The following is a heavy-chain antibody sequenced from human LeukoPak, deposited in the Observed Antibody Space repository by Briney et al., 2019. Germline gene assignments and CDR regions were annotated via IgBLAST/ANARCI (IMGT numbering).Heavy chain of an antibody. Sequence: PRASVKVSCKASGYSFTSNGISWVRQVPGQGLEWMGWISGYNGNTQYAQKFQGRVTMTTDTSTSTAYMELRSLISDDTAIHYCARDPMDLYSEVRYDYWGQGTLVTVSS. CDR2: ISGYNGNT. CDR3: ARDPMDLYSEVRYDY. J-gene: IGHJ4*02. D-gene: IGHD2-21*01. V-gene: IGHV1-18*01. CDR1: GYSFTSNG.